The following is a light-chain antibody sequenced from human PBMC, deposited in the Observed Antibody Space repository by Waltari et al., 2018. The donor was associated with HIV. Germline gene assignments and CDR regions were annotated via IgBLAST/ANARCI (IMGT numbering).Light chain of an antibody. CDR3: QQYDSWVS. CDR1: QSVTST. CDR2: GTS. Sequence: EIVMTQSPATLSVSPGESATLSCRASQSVTSTVAWYQKKPGQAPRLLIYGTSIRATGIPARISAGGSGTDFTLTISDLQSEDFAVYYWQQYDSWVSFGGGTRVESK. V-gene: IGKV3D-15*03. J-gene: IGKJ4*01.